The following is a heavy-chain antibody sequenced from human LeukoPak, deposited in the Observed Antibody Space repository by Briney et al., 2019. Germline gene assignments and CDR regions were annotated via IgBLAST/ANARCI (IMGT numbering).Heavy chain of an antibody. V-gene: IGHV4-59*01. CDR2: TYYSGST. CDR1: GGSIRGSY. Sequence: SKTLSLTCTVSGGSIRGSYWSWIRQPPGKGLEWIGYTYYSGSTDYNPSLKSRVTISVDTSKNQFSLKLNSMTAADTAVYYCARTTTKYNTYDYWGQGTLVTVSS. J-gene: IGHJ4*02. D-gene: IGHD4-17*01. CDR3: ARTTTKYNTYDY.